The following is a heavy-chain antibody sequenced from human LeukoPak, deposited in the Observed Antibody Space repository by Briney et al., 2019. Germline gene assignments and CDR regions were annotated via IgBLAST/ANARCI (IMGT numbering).Heavy chain of an antibody. J-gene: IGHJ4*02. CDR3: ATVAVIRGVTYFDY. V-gene: IGHV4-59*01. Sequence: SETLSLTCTVSGGSISTYYWSWIRQPPGKGLEWIAYLFYSGSTDYNPSLESRVTISVDTSKNQFSLKLRSVTAADTAVYYCATVAVIRGVTYFDYWGQGTLVTVSS. D-gene: IGHD3-10*01. CDR2: LFYSGST. CDR1: GGSISTYY.